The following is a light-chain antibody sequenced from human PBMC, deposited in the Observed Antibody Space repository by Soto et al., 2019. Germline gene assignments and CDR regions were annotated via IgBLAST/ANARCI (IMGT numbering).Light chain of an antibody. Sequence: EIVLTQSPGTLSLSPGERATLSCMASQSVSSNYLAWYQQKPGQAPRLLIYDASSRATGIPDRFSGSGSGTDFTLTISRLEPEDFAVYYCQQYGSSPPITFGQGTDWRL. CDR1: QSVSSNY. V-gene: IGKV3-20*01. CDR2: DAS. J-gene: IGKJ5*01. CDR3: QQYGSSPPIT.